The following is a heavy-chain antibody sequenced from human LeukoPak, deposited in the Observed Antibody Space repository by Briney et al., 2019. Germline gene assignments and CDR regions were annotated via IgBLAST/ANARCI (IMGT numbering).Heavy chain of an antibody. D-gene: IGHD2-8*02. J-gene: IGHJ5*02. V-gene: IGHV4-61*05. CDR2: IYYSGNT. CDR1: GGSISSSSHF. CDR3: ARISPPHWDWWTHAYNWFDP. Sequence: SSETLSLTCSVSGGSISSSSHFWGWIRQPPGKGLEWIGSIYYSGNTNYNPSLKSRVTISVDTSKNQFSLKLSSLTAADTAVYYCARISPPHWDWWTHAYNWFDPWGQGTLVTVSS.